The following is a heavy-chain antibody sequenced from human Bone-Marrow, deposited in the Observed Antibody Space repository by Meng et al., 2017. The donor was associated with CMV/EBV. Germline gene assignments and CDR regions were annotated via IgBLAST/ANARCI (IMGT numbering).Heavy chain of an antibody. J-gene: IGHJ6*02. CDR1: GYTFTSYY. V-gene: IGHV1-46*01. Sequence: ASVKVSCKASGYTFTSYYMHWVRQAPGQGLEWMGIINPSGGSTSYAQKLQGRVTMTRDTSTSTVYMELSSLRSEDTAVYYCARELDTTGTVSPLNVWGQGTTVTVSS. D-gene: IGHD1-1*01. CDR2: INPSGGST. CDR3: ARELDTTGTVSPLNV.